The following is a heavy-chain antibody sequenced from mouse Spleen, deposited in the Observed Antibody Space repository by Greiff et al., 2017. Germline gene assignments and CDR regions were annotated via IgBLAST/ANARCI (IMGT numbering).Heavy chain of an antibody. V-gene: IGHV1-82*01. CDR3: ARSGSYDVGTWFAY. Sequence: VKLVESGPELVKPGASVKISCKASGYAFSSSWMNWVKQRPGKGLEWIGRIYPGDGDTNYNGKFKGKATLTADKSSSTAYMQLSSLTSEDSAVYFCARSGSYDVGTWFAYWGQGTLVTVSA. CDR2: IYPGDGDT. CDR1: GYAFSSSW. D-gene: IGHD2-12*01. J-gene: IGHJ3*01.